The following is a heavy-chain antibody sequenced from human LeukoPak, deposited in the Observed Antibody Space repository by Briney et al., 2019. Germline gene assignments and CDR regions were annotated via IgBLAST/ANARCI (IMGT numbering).Heavy chain of an antibody. D-gene: IGHD6-13*01. CDR3: TSAPAGYDYYYYMDV. CDR2: IRSKAYGGTT. V-gene: IGHV3-49*03. Sequence: PGGSLRLSCKASGFPFGDYAMSWFRQAPGKGLEWVGFIRSKAYGGTTEYAASVKGRFTISRDDSKSIAYLQMNSLETEDTAVYYATSAPAGYDYYYYMDVWGKGTTVTVSS. CDR1: GFPFGDYA. J-gene: IGHJ6*03.